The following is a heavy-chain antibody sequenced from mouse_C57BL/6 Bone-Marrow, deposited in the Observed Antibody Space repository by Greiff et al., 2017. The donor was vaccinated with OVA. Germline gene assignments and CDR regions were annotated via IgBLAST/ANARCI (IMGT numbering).Heavy chain of an antibody. Sequence: QVQLQQSGPELVKPGASVKISCKASGYAFSSSWMNWVKQRPGKGLEWIGRIYPGDGDTNYNGKFKGKATLTADKSSSTAYMQLSSLTSEDSAFYFCARSGDGYYAMDYWGQGTSVTVSS. CDR3: ARSGDGYYAMDY. CDR1: GYAFSSSW. D-gene: IGHD2-3*01. J-gene: IGHJ4*01. V-gene: IGHV1-82*01. CDR2: IYPGDGDT.